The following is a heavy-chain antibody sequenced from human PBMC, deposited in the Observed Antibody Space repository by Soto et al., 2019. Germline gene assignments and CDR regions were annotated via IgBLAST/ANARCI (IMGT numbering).Heavy chain of an antibody. CDR3: SRRAPEGFDP. CDR1: GGSISSSSYF. CDR2: IDFRGTT. Sequence: SETLSITCTVSGGSISSSSYFWAWIRRPPGKGLEWIGSIDFRGTTYTNPSLESRVTISVDTSKNHFSLKLDSVTAADTALYYCSRRAPEGFDPWGRGTLVTVSS. J-gene: IGHJ5*02. V-gene: IGHV4-39*02.